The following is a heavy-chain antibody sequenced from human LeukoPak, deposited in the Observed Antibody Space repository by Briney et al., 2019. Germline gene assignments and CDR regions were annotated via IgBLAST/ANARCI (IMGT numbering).Heavy chain of an antibody. V-gene: IGHV4-39*01. CDR1: GGSISSRTYY. CDR3: ARRFYGSGSLVH. J-gene: IGHJ4*02. CDR2: IYYSGST. Sequence: SETLSLTCTVSGGSISSRTYYWGWIRQPPGKGLEWIANIYYSGSTYYNPSLKSRVTISVDTSKNQFSLRLSSVTAADTAVYYCARRFYGSGSLVHWGQGTLVTVSS. D-gene: IGHD3-10*01.